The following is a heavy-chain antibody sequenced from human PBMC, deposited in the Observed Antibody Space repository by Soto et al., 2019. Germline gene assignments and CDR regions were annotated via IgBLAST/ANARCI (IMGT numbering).Heavy chain of an antibody. CDR3: AAGITMVRGVIMPSPGMDV. J-gene: IGHJ6*02. CDR1: GFTFTSSA. D-gene: IGHD3-10*01. CDR2: IVVGSGNT. V-gene: IGHV1-58*01. Sequence: SVKVSCKASGFTFTSSAVQWVRQARGQRLEWIGWIVVGSGNTNYAQKFQERVTITRDMSTSTAYMELSSLRSEDTAVYYCAAGITMVRGVIMPSPGMDVWGQGTTVTVSS.